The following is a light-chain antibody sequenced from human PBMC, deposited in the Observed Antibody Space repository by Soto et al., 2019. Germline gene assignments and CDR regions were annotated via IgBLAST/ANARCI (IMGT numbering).Light chain of an antibody. Sequence: QSALTQPPSASGSPGQSVTISCTGTSSDVGGYNYVSWYQQHPGKAPKLMIYEVTKRPSGVPDRFSGSKSGNTASLTVSGLQAEDEADYYCSSYAGSTPYVFGTGTKLTVV. J-gene: IGLJ1*01. V-gene: IGLV2-8*01. CDR2: EVT. CDR1: SSDVGGYNY. CDR3: SSYAGSTPYV.